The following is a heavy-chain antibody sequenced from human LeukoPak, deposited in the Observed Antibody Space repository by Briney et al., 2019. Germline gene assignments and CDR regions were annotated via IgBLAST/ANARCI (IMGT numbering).Heavy chain of an antibody. Sequence: WVRQAPGKGLEWIGSIYYSGSTYYNPSLKSRVTISVDTSKNQFSLKLSSVTAADTAVYYCASRYYDSSGLDYWGQGTLVTVSS. D-gene: IGHD3-22*01. J-gene: IGHJ4*02. CDR3: ASRYYDSSGLDY. CDR2: IYYSGST. V-gene: IGHV4-39*01.